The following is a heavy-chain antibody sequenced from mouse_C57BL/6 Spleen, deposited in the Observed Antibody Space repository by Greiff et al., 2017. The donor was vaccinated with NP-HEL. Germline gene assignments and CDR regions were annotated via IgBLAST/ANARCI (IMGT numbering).Heavy chain of an antibody. Sequence: DVTLVESGGGLVQPGGSLKLSCAASGFTFSDYGMHWVRQAPEKGLEWVAYISSGRSTIYYADTVKGRFTISRDNAKNTLFLQMTSLRSEDTAMYYCARNYGSTYYAMDYWGQGTSVTVSS. CDR2: ISSGRSTI. CDR3: ARNYGSTYYAMDY. V-gene: IGHV5-17*01. CDR1: GFTFSDYG. D-gene: IGHD1-1*01. J-gene: IGHJ4*01.